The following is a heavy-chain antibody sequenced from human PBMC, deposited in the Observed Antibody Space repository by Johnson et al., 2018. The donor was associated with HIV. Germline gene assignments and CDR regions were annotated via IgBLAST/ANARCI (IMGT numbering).Heavy chain of an antibody. V-gene: IGHV3-9*01. CDR3: AKDSANWGGAFDI. CDR2: ISWNSGSI. D-gene: IGHD7-27*01. J-gene: IGHJ3*02. CDR1: GFTFDDYA. Sequence: VQLVESGGGLVQPGRSLRLSCAASGFTFDDYAMHWVRQAPGKGLEWVSGISWNSGSIGYADSVRGRFTISTDNSKNTLYLQMNSLRAEDTAVYYCAKDSANWGGAFDIWGQGTMVTVSS.